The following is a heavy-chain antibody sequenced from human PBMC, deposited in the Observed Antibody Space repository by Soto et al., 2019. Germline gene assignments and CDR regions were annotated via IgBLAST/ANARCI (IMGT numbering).Heavy chain of an antibody. Sequence: QVQLVHSGAEVREPGASVRVSCKSSGYTFTSYYIHWVRQAPGQGLEWMGWINPNSGGTKYAQKLQGSVTMTRDTSIGTVYMELSSLRFDDTAVYYCARGGYSFAVDYWGQGTLVAVSS. CDR1: GYTFTSYY. D-gene: IGHD5-18*01. V-gene: IGHV1-2*02. CDR2: INPNSGGT. CDR3: ARGGYSFAVDY. J-gene: IGHJ4*02.